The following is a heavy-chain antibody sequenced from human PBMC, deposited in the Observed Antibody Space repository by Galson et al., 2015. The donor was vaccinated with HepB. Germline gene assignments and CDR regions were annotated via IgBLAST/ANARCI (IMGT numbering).Heavy chain of an antibody. V-gene: IGHV1-69*13. CDR2: IIPIFGTA. CDR1: GGTFSSYA. J-gene: IGHJ4*02. D-gene: IGHD6-13*01. Sequence: SVKVSCKASGGTFSSYAISWVRQAPGQGLEWMGGIIPIFGTANYAQKFQGRVTITADESTSTAYMELSSLRSEDTAVYYCARIPSAAAGTLNIDYWGQGTLVTVSS. CDR3: ARIPSAAAGTLNIDY.